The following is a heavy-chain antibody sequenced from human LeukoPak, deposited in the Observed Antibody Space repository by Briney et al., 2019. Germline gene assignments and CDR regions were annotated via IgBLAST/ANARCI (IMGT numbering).Heavy chain of an antibody. J-gene: IGHJ4*02. CDR1: GFTFSSYW. CDR2: INQDGSDK. Sequence: GGSLRHSCAASGFTFSSYWMTWVRQAPGKGLEWVANINQDGSDKNYVDSVKGRFTISRDNAKNSLYLQMNSLRAEDTAMYYCARDGLPVARDYWGQGTLVTVSS. V-gene: IGHV3-7*05. CDR3: ARDGLPVARDY. D-gene: IGHD6-19*01.